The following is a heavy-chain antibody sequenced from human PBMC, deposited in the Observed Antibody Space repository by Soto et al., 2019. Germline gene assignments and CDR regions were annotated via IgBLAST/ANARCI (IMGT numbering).Heavy chain of an antibody. D-gene: IGHD2-15*01. V-gene: IGHV3-30*18. CDR2: ISYDGSNK. Sequence: ESGGGVVQPGRSLRLSCAASGFTFSSYGMHWVRQAPGKGLEWVAVISYDGSNKYYADSVKGRFTISRDNSKNTLYLQMNSLRAEDTAVYYCAKDWFGYCSGGSCYYTWGQGTLVTVSS. CDR3: AKDWFGYCSGGSCYYT. J-gene: IGHJ5*02. CDR1: GFTFSSYG.